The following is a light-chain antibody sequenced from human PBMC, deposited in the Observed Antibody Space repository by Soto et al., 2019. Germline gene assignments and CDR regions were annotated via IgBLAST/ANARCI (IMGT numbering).Light chain of an antibody. CDR3: QVWDISSGHVV. Sequence: SYELTQPPSVSVAPGKTASVACGGSNIGSKSVHWYQKKSAQAPGLVMYYDSDRPSGIPERFSGSNSGNTATLTISRVEAGDEADYYCQVWDISSGHVVFGGGTKLTVL. CDR1: NIGSKS. J-gene: IGLJ3*02. CDR2: YDS. V-gene: IGLV3-21*01.